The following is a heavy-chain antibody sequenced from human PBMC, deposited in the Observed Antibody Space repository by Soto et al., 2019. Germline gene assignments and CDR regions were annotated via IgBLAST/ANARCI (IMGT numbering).Heavy chain of an antibody. J-gene: IGHJ3*01. D-gene: IGHD1-1*01. CDR1: GFSFRTYG. CDR3: ARYDAFANENAFDL. V-gene: IGHV3-33*01. CDR2: ISPK. Sequence: QVQLVESGGGLVQPGTSLRLSCAVSGFSFRTYGFHWVRQPPGKGLQWVAVISPKGHSDSVEGRFTISRDNSKDTLYLQMNNLRAEDTAVYYCARYDAFANENAFDLWGQGTKVTVSS.